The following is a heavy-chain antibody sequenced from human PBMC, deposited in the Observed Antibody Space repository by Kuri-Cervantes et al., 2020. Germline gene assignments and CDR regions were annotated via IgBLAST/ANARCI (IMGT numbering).Heavy chain of an antibody. CDR2: VSGPGTST. J-gene: IGHJ4*02. V-gene: IGHV3-23*01. CDR3: AARWFN. CDR1: GFTFSSYS. Sequence: LSLSCAASGFTFSSYSMSWVRQAPGKGLEWVSAVSGPGTSTFYTDSVKGRITISRDNSKDTLYLQMNSLRAEDTAIYYCAARWFNWGQGTLVTVSS. D-gene: IGHD3-10*01.